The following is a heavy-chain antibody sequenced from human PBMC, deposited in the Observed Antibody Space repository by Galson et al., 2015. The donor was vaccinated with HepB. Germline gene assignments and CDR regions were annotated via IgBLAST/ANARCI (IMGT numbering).Heavy chain of an antibody. CDR1: GVTFSSYA. J-gene: IGHJ4*02. CDR3: ALLGDAYNLRGAPDY. V-gene: IGHV1-69*11. CDR2: IIPVLGES. D-gene: IGHD5-24*01. Sequence: SVKVSCKASGVTFSSYALSWLRQAPGQGLEWMGRIIPVLGESNYAQRFQGRVTITADESTSTAYMKLSSLKSGDTAMYYCALLGDAYNLRGAPDYWGPGTLVTVSS.